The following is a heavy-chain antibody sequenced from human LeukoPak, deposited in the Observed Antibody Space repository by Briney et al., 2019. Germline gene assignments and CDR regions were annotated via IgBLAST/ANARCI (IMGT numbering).Heavy chain of an antibody. CDR2: IYSGGNT. Sequence: GGSLRLSCAASRLIVSANYMAWVRQAPGKGLEWVSVIYSGGNTYYADSVKGRFTISRDNSKNTLYLQMNCLRAEDTAVYYCARDRGWFDPWGLGTLVTVSS. V-gene: IGHV3-66*01. J-gene: IGHJ5*02. CDR1: RLIVSANY. CDR3: ARDRGWFDP.